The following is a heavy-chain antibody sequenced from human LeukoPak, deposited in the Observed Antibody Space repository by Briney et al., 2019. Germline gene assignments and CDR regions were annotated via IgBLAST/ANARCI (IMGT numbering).Heavy chain of an antibody. D-gene: IGHD6-19*01. CDR2: IYYSGST. Sequence: PSETLSLTCTVSGGSISSYYWSWIRQPPGKGLEWIGYIYYSGSTNYNPSLRSRVTISVDTSKNQFSLKLSSVTAADTAVYYCARLDRSGWYNYYYYYMDVWGKGTTVTISS. CDR3: ARLDRSGWYNYYYYYMDV. V-gene: IGHV4-59*12. J-gene: IGHJ6*03. CDR1: GGSISSYY.